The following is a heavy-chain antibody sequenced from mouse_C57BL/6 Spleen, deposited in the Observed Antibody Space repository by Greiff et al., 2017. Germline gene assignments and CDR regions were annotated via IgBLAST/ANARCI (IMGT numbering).Heavy chain of an antibody. CDR2: INPNNGGT. CDR3: AKSYYGNPAWFAY. D-gene: IGHD2-1*01. V-gene: IGHV1-22*01. CDR1: GYTFTDYN. J-gene: IGHJ3*01. Sequence: VQLKESGPELVKPGASVKMSCKASGYTFTDYNMHWVKQSHGKSLEWIGYINPNNGGTSYNQKFKGKATLTVNKSSSTAYMELRSLTSEDSAVYYCAKSYYGNPAWFAYWGQGTLVTVSA.